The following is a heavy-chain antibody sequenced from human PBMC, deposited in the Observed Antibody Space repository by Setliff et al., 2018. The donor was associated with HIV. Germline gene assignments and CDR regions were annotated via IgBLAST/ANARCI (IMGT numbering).Heavy chain of an antibody. J-gene: IGHJ2*01. CDR2: IFNSGSS. V-gene: IGHV4-39*01. Sequence: SETLSLTCSVSGGSISNNDYYWGWIRQSPGKGLEWIGTIFNSGSSYYNPSPESRVTISVDTSQNQFSLRLRSVTAADTVVYYCARHPLTDWYFDLWGRGTLVTVSS. D-gene: IGHD7-27*01. CDR1: GGSISNNDYY. CDR3: ARHPLTDWYFDL.